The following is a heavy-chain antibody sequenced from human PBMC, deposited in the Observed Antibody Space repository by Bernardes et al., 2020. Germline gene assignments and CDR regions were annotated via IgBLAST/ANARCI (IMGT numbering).Heavy chain of an antibody. J-gene: IGHJ5*02. D-gene: IGHD2-15*01. Sequence: SETLSLTCTVSGGSVSSGSYYWSWIRQPPGKGLEWIGYIYYSGSTNYNPSLKSRVTISVDTSKNQFSLKLSSVTAADTAVYYCARERVADNWFDPWGQGTLVTVSS. CDR2: IYYSGST. CDR1: GGSVSSGSYY. V-gene: IGHV4-61*01. CDR3: ARERVADNWFDP.